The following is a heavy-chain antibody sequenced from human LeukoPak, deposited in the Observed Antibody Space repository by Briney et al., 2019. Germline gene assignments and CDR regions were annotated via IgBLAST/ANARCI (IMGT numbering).Heavy chain of an antibody. CDR2: ISWNSGSI. V-gene: IGHV3-9*01. Sequence: GGSLRLSCAASGFTFDDYAMHWVRQAPGKGLEWVSGISWNSGSIGYADSVKGRFTISRDNAKNSLYLQMNSPRAEDTALYYCAKGSGYYDSSGYFDYWGQGTLVTVSS. D-gene: IGHD3-22*01. CDR3: AKGSGYYDSSGYFDY. J-gene: IGHJ4*02. CDR1: GFTFDDYA.